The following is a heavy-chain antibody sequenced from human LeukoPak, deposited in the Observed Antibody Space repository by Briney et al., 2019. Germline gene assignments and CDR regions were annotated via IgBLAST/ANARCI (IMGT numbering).Heavy chain of an antibody. CDR1: GFTFDDYA. V-gene: IGHV3-9*01. D-gene: IGHD6-19*01. Sequence: PGGSLRLSCAASGFTFDDYAMHWGRHAPGKGLEWVSSISWNSGSINYADSVKGRFTISRDNAKKSLYLQMDSLRAEDTALYYCGRDLSGWYGPDYWGKGTLVPVPS. CDR2: ISWNSGSI. CDR3: GRDLSGWYGPDY. J-gene: IGHJ4*02.